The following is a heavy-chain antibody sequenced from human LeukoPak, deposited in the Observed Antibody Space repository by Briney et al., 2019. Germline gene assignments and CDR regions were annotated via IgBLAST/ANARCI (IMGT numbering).Heavy chain of an antibody. V-gene: IGHV1-3*01. J-gene: IGHJ5*02. Sequence: ASVKVSCKASGYTFTSYAMHWVRQAPGQRLEWMGWINAGNGNTKYSQKFQGRVTITRDTSASTAYMELSSLRSEDTAVYYCARDRGVVVAAATENWFDPWGQGTLVTVSS. D-gene: IGHD2-15*01. CDR3: ARDRGVVVAAATENWFDP. CDR1: GYTFTSYA. CDR2: INAGNGNT.